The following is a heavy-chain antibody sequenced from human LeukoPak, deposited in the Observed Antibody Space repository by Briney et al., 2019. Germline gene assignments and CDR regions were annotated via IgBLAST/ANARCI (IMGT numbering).Heavy chain of an antibody. Sequence: SQTLSLICAISGDSVSSSTSAWSWIRQSPSRGLEWLGRTYFRSKWIHDYALSVRGRITINPDTSKNQVSLQLNSMTPEDTAIYYCAKNFSPDFDYWGQGTLVTVSS. CDR3: AKNFSPDFDY. V-gene: IGHV6-1*01. CDR1: GDSVSSSTSA. J-gene: IGHJ4*02. CDR2: TYFRSKWIH. D-gene: IGHD1-14*01.